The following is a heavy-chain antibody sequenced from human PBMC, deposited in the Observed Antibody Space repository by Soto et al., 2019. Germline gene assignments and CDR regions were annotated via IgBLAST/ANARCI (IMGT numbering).Heavy chain of an antibody. D-gene: IGHD4-4*01. CDR2: INAGNGNT. J-gene: IGHJ4*02. CDR1: GYTFTSYA. V-gene: IGHV1-3*01. CDR3: ARDLWLDDYSTYYYFDY. Sequence: QVPLVQSGAEVKKPGASVKVSCKASGYTFTSYAMHWVRQAPGQRLEWMGWINAGNGNTKYSQKFQGRVTITRDTSASTAYMELSSLRSEDTAVYYCARDLWLDDYSTYYYFDYWGQGTLVTVSS.